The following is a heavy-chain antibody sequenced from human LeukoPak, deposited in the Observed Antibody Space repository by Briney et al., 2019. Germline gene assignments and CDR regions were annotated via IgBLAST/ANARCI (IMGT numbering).Heavy chain of an antibody. CDR3: ARDLIVADYYDSSGYYTDRYFQH. Sequence: PSETLSLTCAASGGSISSSNWWSWVRQPPGKGLEWIGEIYHSGSTNYNPSLKSRVTISVDKSKNQFSLKLSSVTAADTAVYYCARDLIVADYYDSSGYYTDRYFQHWGQGTLVTVSS. J-gene: IGHJ1*01. D-gene: IGHD3-22*01. CDR1: GGSISSSNW. V-gene: IGHV4-4*02. CDR2: IYHSGST.